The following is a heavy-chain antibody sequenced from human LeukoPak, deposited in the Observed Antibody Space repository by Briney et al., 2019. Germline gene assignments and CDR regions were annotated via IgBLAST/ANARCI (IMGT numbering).Heavy chain of an antibody. Sequence: SETLSLTCTVSGGSISSFYWSWIRQPPGKGLEYIGYISYSETTSYNPSLKSRVTISVDTSKNQISLKLTSVTAADTAVYYCARDKGLPQAFDIWGQGTMVTVSS. CDR3: ARDKGLPQAFDI. J-gene: IGHJ3*02. CDR1: GGSISSFY. V-gene: IGHV4-59*01. CDR2: ISYSETT. D-gene: IGHD5/OR15-5a*01.